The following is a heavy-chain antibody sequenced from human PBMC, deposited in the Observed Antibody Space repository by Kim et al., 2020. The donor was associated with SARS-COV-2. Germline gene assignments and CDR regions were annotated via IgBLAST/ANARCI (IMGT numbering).Heavy chain of an antibody. D-gene: IGHD6-6*01. CDR3: ARVGPYNKTISSGGTVDY. CDR2: FYYTGAT. V-gene: IGHV4-59*01. J-gene: IGHJ4*02. Sequence: SETLSLTCTVSGDSIGGNYWNWIRQPPGGGLEWIGYFYYTGATKYNASLRNRVTISADMSKNQFSLNLKFVSAADTAIYYCARVGPYNKTISSGGTVDYWGQGILITVSS. CDR1: GDSIGGNY.